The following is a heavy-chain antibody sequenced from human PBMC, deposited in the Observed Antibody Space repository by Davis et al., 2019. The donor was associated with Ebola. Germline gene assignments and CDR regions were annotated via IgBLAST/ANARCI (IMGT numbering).Heavy chain of an antibody. CDR3: ARPGLDYYYYYGMDV. J-gene: IGHJ6*02. V-gene: IGHV1-69*06. Sequence: SVKVSCKASGGTFSSYAISWVRQAPGQGLEWMGGIIPIFGTANYAQKFQGRVTITADKSTSTAYMELSSLRSEDTAVYYCARPGLDYYYYYGMDVWGQGTTVTVSS. CDR1: GGTFSSYA. D-gene: IGHD3/OR15-3a*01. CDR2: IIPIFGTA.